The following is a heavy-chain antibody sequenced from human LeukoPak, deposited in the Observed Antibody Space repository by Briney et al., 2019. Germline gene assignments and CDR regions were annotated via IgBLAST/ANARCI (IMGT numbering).Heavy chain of an antibody. CDR1: GLTFNNYN. Sequence: TGGSLRLSCVASGLTFNNYNMNWVRQAPGKGLEWVSLISSDGSYIYYADSVRGRFTISRDNAKNSLYLQMNSLSAEDTAVYFCASPHYCSGSSCCFGYWGQGTLVTVSS. V-gene: IGHV3-21*01. CDR3: ASPHYCSGSSCCFGY. J-gene: IGHJ4*03. D-gene: IGHD2-15*01. CDR2: ISSDGSYI.